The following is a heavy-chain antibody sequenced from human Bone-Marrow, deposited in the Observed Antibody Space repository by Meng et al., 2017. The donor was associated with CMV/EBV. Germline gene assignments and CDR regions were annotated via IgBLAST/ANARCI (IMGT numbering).Heavy chain of an antibody. V-gene: IGHV1-46*01. CDR2: INPSGDNT. Sequence: ASVKVSCKASGYTFTDYYMHWVRQAPGQGLEWMGIINPSGDNTNYAQNYQGRVTITRDTSTSTVYMELSSLRSEDTAVYYCARATSTIFGVILYRHFDYWGQGTQDTVSS. D-gene: IGHD3-3*01. J-gene: IGHJ4*02. CDR1: GYTFTDYY. CDR3: ARATSTIFGVILYRHFDY.